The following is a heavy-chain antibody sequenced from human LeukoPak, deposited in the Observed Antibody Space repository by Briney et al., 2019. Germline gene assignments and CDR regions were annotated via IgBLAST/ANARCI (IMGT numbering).Heavy chain of an antibody. Sequence: GGSLRLSCAASGFTFNSYAMSWVRQAPGKALERVSAISGSGDSTYYADSVKGRFTISGDNSKNTLYLQMNSLRSDDTAVYYCARAEGAVPAPRYWGQGTLVTVSS. J-gene: IGHJ4*02. V-gene: IGHV3-23*01. D-gene: IGHD2-2*01. CDR2: ISGSGDST. CDR3: ARAEGAVPAPRY. CDR1: GFTFNSYA.